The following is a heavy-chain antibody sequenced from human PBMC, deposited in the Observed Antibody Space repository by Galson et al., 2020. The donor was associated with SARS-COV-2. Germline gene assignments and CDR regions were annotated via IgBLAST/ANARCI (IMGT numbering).Heavy chain of an antibody. J-gene: IGHJ3*02. Sequence: SQTPSLPCSIPGGPISSYYWSWIRPPAGKGLEWIGRLYTSGSTNYNPSLKSRVTMPVDTSKNQFSLKLSSVTAADTAVYYCARGPAVGAFDSWGQGTMVIGAS. CDR3: ARGPAVGAFDS. V-gene: IGHV4-4*07. CDR1: GGPISSYY. CDR2: LYTSGST.